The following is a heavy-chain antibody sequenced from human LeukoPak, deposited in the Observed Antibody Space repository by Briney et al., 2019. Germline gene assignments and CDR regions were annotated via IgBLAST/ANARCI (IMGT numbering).Heavy chain of an antibody. Sequence: PGGSQRLSCAASGFTFSNYAMHWVRQAPGKGLEWVAVISYDGSNKYTADSVKGRFTISRDNSKNTLYLQMNSLRAEDTAVYYCVAAAAVAYYFDYWGQGTLVTVSS. D-gene: IGHD6-25*01. J-gene: IGHJ4*02. CDR1: GFTFSNYA. V-gene: IGHV3-30-3*01. CDR2: ISYDGSNK. CDR3: VAAAAVAYYFDY.